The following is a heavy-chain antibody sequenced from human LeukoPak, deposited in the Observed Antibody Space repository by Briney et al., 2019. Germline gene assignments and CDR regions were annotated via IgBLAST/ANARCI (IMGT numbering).Heavy chain of an antibody. D-gene: IGHD2-8*01. V-gene: IGHV3-23*01. CDR2: ISGSGGST. Sequence: GGSLRLSCAASGFTFSGYAMSWVRQAPGKGLEWVSAISGSGGSTYYADSVKGRFTISRDNSKNTLYLQMNSLRAEDTAVYYCAKDRGYCTNGVCPLFDYWGQGTLVTVSS. CDR1: GFTFSGYA. CDR3: AKDRGYCTNGVCPLFDY. J-gene: IGHJ4*02.